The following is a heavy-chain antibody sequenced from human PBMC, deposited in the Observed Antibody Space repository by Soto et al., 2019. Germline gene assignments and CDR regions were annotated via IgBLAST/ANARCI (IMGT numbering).Heavy chain of an antibody. J-gene: IGHJ6*02. CDR1: GYSFTTYW. CDR2: IYPVDSNT. Sequence: PGESLKISCKGSGYSFTTYWIGWVRQMPGKGLEWMGIIYPVDSNTRYSPSFQGQVTISVDKSISTAYLQWSSLKASDTAMYYCARQATRAAPDYYYFGMDVWGQGNTVTVSS. CDR3: ARQATRAAPDYYYFGMDV. D-gene: IGHD6-6*01. V-gene: IGHV5-51*01.